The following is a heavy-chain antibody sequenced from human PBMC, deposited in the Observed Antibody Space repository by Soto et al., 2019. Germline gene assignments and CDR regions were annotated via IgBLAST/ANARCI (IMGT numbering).Heavy chain of an antibody. CDR3: ARGFSSYSDF. D-gene: IGHD6-13*01. J-gene: IGHJ4*02. CDR2: INAANGNT. V-gene: IGHV1-3*01. CDR1: GYTFANSA. Sequence: QVQLVQSGTEVKEPGASVKVSCKASGYTFANSAMHWVRQAPGQRLEWMGWINAANGNTKYSQRFQGRLTISRDTSASTAVMELSGLRYEDTAVYFCARGFSSYSDFWAQGTLVTVSS.